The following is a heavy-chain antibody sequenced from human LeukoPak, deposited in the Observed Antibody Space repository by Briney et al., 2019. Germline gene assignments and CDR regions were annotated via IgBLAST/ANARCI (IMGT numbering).Heavy chain of an antibody. CDR1: GFTFSGYA. D-gene: IGHD4-17*01. V-gene: IGHV3-23*01. CDR3: AKEGGPYGDYGVHYFDY. CDR2: ISGSGGST. Sequence: PGGSLRLSCAASGFTFSGYAMSWVRQAPGKGLEWVSAISGSGGSTYYADSVKGRFTISRDNSKNTLYLQMNSLRAEDTAVYYCAKEGGPYGDYGVHYFDYWGQGTLVTVSS. J-gene: IGHJ4*02.